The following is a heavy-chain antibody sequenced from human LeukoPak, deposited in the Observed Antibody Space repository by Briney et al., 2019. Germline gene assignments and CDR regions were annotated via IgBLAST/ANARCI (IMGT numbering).Heavy chain of an antibody. CDR1: GYTFTGYY. D-gene: IGHD3-10*01. J-gene: IGHJ4*02. Sequence: GASVEVSCKASGYTFTGYYMHWVRQAPGQGLEWMGWINPNSGGTNYAQKFQGRVTMTRDTSISTAYMELSRLRSDDTAVYYCARDGLFYYYGSLPPEADYWGQGTLVTVSS. CDR2: INPNSGGT. V-gene: IGHV1-2*02. CDR3: ARDGLFYYYGSLPPEADY.